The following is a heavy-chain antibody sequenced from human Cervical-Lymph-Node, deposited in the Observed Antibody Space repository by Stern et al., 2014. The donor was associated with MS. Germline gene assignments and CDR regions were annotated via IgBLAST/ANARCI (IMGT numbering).Heavy chain of an antibody. D-gene: IGHD3-3*01. CDR2: VYHSGST. V-gene: IGHV4-59*11. J-gene: IGHJ4*02. CDR3: ASSVPDFWSGYNTFEN. Sequence: VQLLESGPGLVKPSETLSLTCAVSGGSISGHYWSWIRQPPGRGLEWVGYVYHSGSTSYNPSLKSRVTISLDTSRNQFSLKLRFVTAADTAVYYCASSVPDFWSGYNTFENWGQGTLVTVSS. CDR1: GGSISGHY.